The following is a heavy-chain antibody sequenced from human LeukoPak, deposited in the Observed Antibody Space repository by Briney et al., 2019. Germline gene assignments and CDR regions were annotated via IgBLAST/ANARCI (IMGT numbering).Heavy chain of an antibody. D-gene: IGHD3-16*01. CDR2: IYYSGST. CDR1: GGSISSSSYY. J-gene: IGHJ3*02. V-gene: IGHV4-39*01. Sequence: PSETLSLTCTVSGGSISSSSYYWGWIRPPPGKGLEWIGSIYYSGSTYYNPSLKSRVTISVDTSKNQFSLKLSSVTAAGTAVYYCARHPRRLCAFDIWGQGTMVTVSS. CDR3: ARHPRRLCAFDI.